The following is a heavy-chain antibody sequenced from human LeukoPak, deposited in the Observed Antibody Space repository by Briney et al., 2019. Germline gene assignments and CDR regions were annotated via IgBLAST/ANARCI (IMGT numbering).Heavy chain of an antibody. CDR3: AKDMRSYDSSGYYFYYFDS. D-gene: IGHD3-22*01. Sequence: GGSLRLSCAASGFTFDDYAMHWVRQAPGKGLEWVSGISWNSGSIGYADSVKGRFTISRDNAKSSLYLQMNSLRAEDTALYYCAKDMRSYDSSGYYFYYFDSWGQGTLVTVSS. CDR2: ISWNSGSI. CDR1: GFTFDDYA. V-gene: IGHV3-9*01. J-gene: IGHJ4*02.